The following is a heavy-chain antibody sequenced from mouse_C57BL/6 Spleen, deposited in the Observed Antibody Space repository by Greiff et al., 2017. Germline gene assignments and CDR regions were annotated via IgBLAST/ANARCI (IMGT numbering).Heavy chain of an antibody. V-gene: IGHV1-19*01. Sequence: EVKLVESGPVLVKPGASVKMSCKASGYTFTDYYMNWVKQSHGKSLEWIGVINPYNGGTSYNQKFKGKATLTVDKSSSTAYMELNSLTSEDSAVYYCARSLYYGSSPHWYFDVWGTGTTVTVSS. D-gene: IGHD1-1*01. J-gene: IGHJ1*03. CDR1: GYTFTDYY. CDR3: ARSLYYGSSPHWYFDV. CDR2: INPYNGGT.